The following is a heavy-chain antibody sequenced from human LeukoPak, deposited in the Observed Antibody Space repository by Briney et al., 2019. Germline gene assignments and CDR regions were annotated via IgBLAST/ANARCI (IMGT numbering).Heavy chain of an antibody. D-gene: IGHD5-12*01. CDR3: AKDLQGYDADD. CDR2: ICASGKT. V-gene: IGHV3-23*01. J-gene: IGHJ4*02. Sequence: PGGSLRLSCTVSGFTFSNFAMSWVRQAPGMGLEWVSAICASGKTFYADSVKGRFTISRDNSKNTLYLRMHSLKGVGTAVYYFAKDLQGYDADDWGEGALVTVSS. CDR1: GFTFSNFA.